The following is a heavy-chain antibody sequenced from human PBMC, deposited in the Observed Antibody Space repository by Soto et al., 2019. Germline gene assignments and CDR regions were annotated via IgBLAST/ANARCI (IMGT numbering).Heavy chain of an antibody. D-gene: IGHD6-19*01. CDR3: TRSSSGWGRPGAEYFQH. Sequence: ASVKVSCKVSGYTLTELSMHWVRQAPGKGLEWMGGFDPEDGDTIYAQKFQGRVTMTRDTSASTAYMELSSLRSEDTAVYYCTRSSSGWGRPGAEYFQHWGQGTLVTVSS. CDR2: FDPEDGDT. J-gene: IGHJ1*01. V-gene: IGHV1-24*01. CDR1: GYTLTELS.